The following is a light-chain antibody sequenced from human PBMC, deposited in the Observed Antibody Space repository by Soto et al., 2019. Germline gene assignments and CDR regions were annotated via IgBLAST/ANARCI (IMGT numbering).Light chain of an antibody. CDR1: SSDVGAYDY. CDR3: SSYTSSSPRV. Sequence: QSVLTQPASVSGSPGQSITISCTGTSSDVGAYDYVSWYQQHPDKAPKLMIYEVSYRPSGVSNRFSGSKSVNTATLTISGLQAEDEADYYCSSYTSSSPRVFGTGTKLTVL. V-gene: IGLV2-14*03. CDR2: EVS. J-gene: IGLJ1*01.